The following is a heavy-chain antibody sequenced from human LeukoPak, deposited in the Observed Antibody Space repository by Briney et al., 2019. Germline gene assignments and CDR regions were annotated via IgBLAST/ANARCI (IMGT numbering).Heavy chain of an antibody. Sequence: ASVKVSCKASGYTFTSYGISWVRQAPGQGLEWMGRINPNSGGTNYAQKFQGRVTMTRDTSISTAYMELSRLRPDDTAVYYCARDSIVGATLAFDIWGQGTMVTVSS. CDR2: INPNSGGT. CDR1: GYTFTSYG. CDR3: ARDSIVGATLAFDI. D-gene: IGHD1-26*01. V-gene: IGHV1-2*06. J-gene: IGHJ3*02.